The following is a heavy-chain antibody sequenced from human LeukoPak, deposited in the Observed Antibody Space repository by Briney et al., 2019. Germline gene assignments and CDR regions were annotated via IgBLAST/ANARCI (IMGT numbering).Heavy chain of an antibody. J-gene: IGHJ4*02. V-gene: IGHV3-9*03. CDR2: ISWNSGSI. CDR1: GFTFSSYG. Sequence: GGSLRLSCAASGFTFSSYGMSWVRQAPGKGLEWVSGISWNSGSIGYADSVKGRFTISRDNAKNSLYLQMNSLRAEDMALYYCAREWEKVGFDYWGQGTLVTVSS. CDR3: AREWEKVGFDY. D-gene: IGHD1-26*01.